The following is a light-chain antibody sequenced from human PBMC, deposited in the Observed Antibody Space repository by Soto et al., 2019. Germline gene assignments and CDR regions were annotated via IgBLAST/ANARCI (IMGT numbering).Light chain of an antibody. CDR1: QRVSSY. CDR2: DAS. V-gene: IGKV3-11*01. J-gene: IGKJ5*01. Sequence: EFVLTQSRATLSLSPGERATLSSRASQRVSSYLAWYQQKPGQAPRLLIYDASNRATGIPARFSGTGSGTDFTLTINNLEPEDFAVYYCQVRTNWSIAFGRGTRVEIK. CDR3: QVRTNWSIA.